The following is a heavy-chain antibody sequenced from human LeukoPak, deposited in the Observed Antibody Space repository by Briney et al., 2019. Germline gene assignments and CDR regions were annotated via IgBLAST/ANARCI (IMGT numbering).Heavy chain of an antibody. D-gene: IGHD2-2*01. Sequence: TGRSLRLSCAASGFTFSGFGMHWVRQAPGKGLEWLTVISYDGSNKYYADSVKGRFTISRDNSKNMLYLQMNSLRAEDTAVYYCAKNPDEGLVVVPAAPGFDIWGQGTMVTVSS. CDR1: GFTFSGFG. V-gene: IGHV3-30*18. CDR3: AKNPDEGLVVVPAAPGFDI. CDR2: ISYDGSNK. J-gene: IGHJ3*02.